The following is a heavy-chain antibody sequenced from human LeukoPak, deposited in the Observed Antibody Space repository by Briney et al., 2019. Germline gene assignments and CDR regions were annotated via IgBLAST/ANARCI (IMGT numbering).Heavy chain of an antibody. CDR3: ASYPERNSGGNLYYFDY. CDR2: ISYDGSNK. J-gene: IGHJ4*02. V-gene: IGHV3-30*03. Sequence: HSGGSLRLSCAASGFTFSSYGMHWVRQAPGKGLEWVAVISYDGSNKYYADSVKGRFTISRDNSKNTLYLQMNSLRAEDTAVYYCASYPERNSGGNLYYFDYWGQGTLVTVSS. D-gene: IGHD2-15*01. CDR1: GFTFSSYG.